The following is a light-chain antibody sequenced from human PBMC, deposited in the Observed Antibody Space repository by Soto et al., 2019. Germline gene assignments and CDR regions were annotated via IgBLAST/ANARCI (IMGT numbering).Light chain of an antibody. Sequence: EIEMTQSPDTLSVCPGERPTLSCRDSQSVSSNVAWYQQKTGQAPSLLIYGAYTRATCIPARFSCSGSGTEVTLTISSLHSEEFAVYYCQQYNNWPRTFSQGTRLRL. CDR3: QQYNNWPRT. CDR2: GAY. V-gene: IGKV3-15*01. CDR1: QSVSSN. J-gene: IGKJ5*01.